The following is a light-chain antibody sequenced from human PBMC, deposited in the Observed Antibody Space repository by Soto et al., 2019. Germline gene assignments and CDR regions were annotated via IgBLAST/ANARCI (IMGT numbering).Light chain of an antibody. V-gene: IGLV2-8*01. J-gene: IGLJ1*01. Sequence: QSALTRPPSASGSPGQSVTISCTGTSSDVGGYNYVSWYQQHPGKAPKLMIYEVSKRPSGVPDRFSGSESGNTASLTVSGLQAEDEADYYCSSYAGSKGVFGTGTRSPS. CDR3: SSYAGSKGV. CDR1: SSDVGGYNY. CDR2: EVS.